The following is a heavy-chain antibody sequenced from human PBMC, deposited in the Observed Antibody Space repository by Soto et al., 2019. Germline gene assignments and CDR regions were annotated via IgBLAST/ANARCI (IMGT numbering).Heavy chain of an antibody. D-gene: IGHD6-19*01. CDR1: GFTFSSYG. J-gene: IGHJ4*02. CDR2: ISYDGSNK. CDR3: AKDPAPYSSGWYGY. Sequence: GGSLRLSCAASGFTFSSYGMHWVRQAPGKGLEWVAVISYDGSNKYYADSVKGRFTISRDNSKNTLYLQMNSLRAEDTAVYYCAKDPAPYSSGWYGYWGQGTLVTVSS. V-gene: IGHV3-30*18.